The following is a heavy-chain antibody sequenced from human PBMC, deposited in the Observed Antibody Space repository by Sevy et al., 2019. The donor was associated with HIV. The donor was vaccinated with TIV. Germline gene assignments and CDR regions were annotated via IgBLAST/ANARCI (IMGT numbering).Heavy chain of an antibody. CDR1: GFTFSSYW. Sequence: GGSLRLSCAASGFTFSSYWMSWVRQAPGKGLEWVANIKQDGSEKYYVDSVKGRFTISRDNAKNSLYLQMNSLRAEDTAVYYCASDWGVNYYYDSSGYYYYWGQGTLVTVSS. CDR2: IKQDGSEK. D-gene: IGHD3-22*01. J-gene: IGHJ4*02. CDR3: ASDWGVNYYYDSSGYYYY. V-gene: IGHV3-7*01.